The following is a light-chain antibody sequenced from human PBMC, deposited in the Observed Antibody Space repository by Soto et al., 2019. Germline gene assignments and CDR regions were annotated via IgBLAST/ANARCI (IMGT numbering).Light chain of an antibody. CDR1: QSARRY. Sequence: IVLTHARCTLSLSLWQCSTLSFGSSQSARRYLAWYQQKPGQAPRLLIYDASTRATGIPARFSGSGSETDFTLTITSLEPDDFAVYYCQQRNNWPPITFGQGTRLEI. CDR3: QQRNNWPPIT. J-gene: IGKJ5*01. CDR2: DAS. V-gene: IGKV3-11*01.